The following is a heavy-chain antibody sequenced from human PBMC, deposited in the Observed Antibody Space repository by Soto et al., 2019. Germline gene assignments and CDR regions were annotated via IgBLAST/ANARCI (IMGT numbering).Heavy chain of an antibody. CDR3: VTWADAADEDYFHH. CDR2: INQNGGQK. CDR1: GFRFTSSW. V-gene: IGHV3-7*01. D-gene: IGHD3-16*01. Sequence: GGSLRLSCAASGFRFTSSWMSWVRQAPGKGLEWVAHINQNGGQKYYVDSAKGRFTISRDNAKTSLYLQMNSLRVEDTAVFYCVTWADAADEDYFHHWGQGTLVTVSS. J-gene: IGHJ1*01.